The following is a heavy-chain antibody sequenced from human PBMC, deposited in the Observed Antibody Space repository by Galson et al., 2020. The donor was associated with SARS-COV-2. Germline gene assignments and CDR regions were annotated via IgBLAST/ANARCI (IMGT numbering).Heavy chain of an antibody. CDR3: ATAILTTAPQGLGRSNWYFDL. CDR2: ISYDETNK. CDR1: GFTFSNYA. Sequence: GESLKISCAASGFTFSNYAMHWVRQAPGKGLEWLALISYDETNKYYGDSVKGRFTISRDNSKNTVYLEMNSLRPEDTAAYYCATAILTTAPQGLGRSNWYFDLWGRGTLVSVSS. D-gene: IGHD2-2*01. V-gene: IGHV3-30-3*01. J-gene: IGHJ2*01.